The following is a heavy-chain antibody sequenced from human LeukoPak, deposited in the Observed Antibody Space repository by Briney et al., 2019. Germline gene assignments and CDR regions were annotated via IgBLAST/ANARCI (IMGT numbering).Heavy chain of an antibody. CDR1: GFTFSGYW. CDR2: IKQDGREE. Sequence: GGSLRLSCAASGFTFSGYWMSWVRQAPGKGLEWVANIKQDGREEYYVDSVKGRFTISRDNAKKSTYLQMNRVRAEDTAVYYCARDYGDHPYPEVTLDLWGQGTLVTVSS. J-gene: IGHJ4*02. D-gene: IGHD2-21*01. V-gene: IGHV3-7*01. CDR3: ARDYGDHPYPEVTLDL.